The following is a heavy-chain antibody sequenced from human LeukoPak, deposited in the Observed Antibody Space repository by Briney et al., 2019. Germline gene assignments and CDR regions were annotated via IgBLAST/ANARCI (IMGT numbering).Heavy chain of an antibody. D-gene: IGHD6-13*01. J-gene: IGHJ4*02. CDR3: AKSGGLSSSWYYFDY. CDR1: GFTFSSYA. Sequence: PGGSLRLSCAASGFTFSSYAMSWVRQAPGKGLEWVSAISGSGGSTYYADSVKGRFTISRDNSKNTLYLQMNSLRAEDTAVYYCAKSGGLSSSWYYFDYWGQGTLVTVSS. CDR2: ISGSGGST. V-gene: IGHV3-23*01.